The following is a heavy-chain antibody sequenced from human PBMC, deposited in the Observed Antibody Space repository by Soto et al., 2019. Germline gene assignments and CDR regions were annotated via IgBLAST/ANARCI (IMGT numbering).Heavy chain of an antibody. J-gene: IGHJ3*02. D-gene: IGHD2-15*01. CDR1: GGTFSSYA. Sequence: SVKVSCKASGGTFSSYAIIWVRQAPGQGLEWMGWIIPFFGAANYAQKFQGRVTITAGESTSPAFMELSSLRSEGTAGYYLWGDPAPVSVDCSGGSCYSGRAFDIWGQGTMVTVSS. CDR3: WGDPAPVSVDCSGGSCYSGRAFDI. V-gene: IGHV1-69*13. CDR2: IIPFFGAA.